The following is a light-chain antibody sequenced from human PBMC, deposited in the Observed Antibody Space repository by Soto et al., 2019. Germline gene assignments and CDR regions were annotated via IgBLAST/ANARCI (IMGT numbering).Light chain of an antibody. V-gene: IGKV1-17*03. CDR3: LQHTSYPWT. CDR2: AAS. CDR1: QGISKY. Sequence: DIHMTQSPSSLSASIGDRVTITCRASQGISKYLAWFQQRPGKVPRRLVYAASSLQSGVPSRFSGSGSGTEFTLTISSLQPEDFGTYYCLQHTSYPWTFGQGTKVDIK. J-gene: IGKJ1*01.